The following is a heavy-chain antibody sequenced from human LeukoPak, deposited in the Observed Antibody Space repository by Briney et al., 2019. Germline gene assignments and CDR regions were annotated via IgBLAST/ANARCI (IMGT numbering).Heavy chain of an antibody. CDR1: GFTFSSYA. D-gene: IGHD6-19*01. V-gene: IGHV3-23*01. J-gene: IGHJ5*02. Sequence: GGSLRLSCAASGFTFSSYAMSWVRQAPGKGLEWVSDISGSGGSTYYADFVKGRFTISRDNFKNTLYLQMNSLRAEDTAVYYCAKAGTPYSSGWGNWFDPWGQGTLVTVSS. CDR3: AKAGTPYSSGWGNWFDP. CDR2: ISGSGGST.